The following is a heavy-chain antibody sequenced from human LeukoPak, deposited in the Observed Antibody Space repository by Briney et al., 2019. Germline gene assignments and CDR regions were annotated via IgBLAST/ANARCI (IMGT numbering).Heavy chain of an antibody. D-gene: IGHD3-9*01. CDR3: ASQYYDILTGYSNFDY. V-gene: IGHV4-59*08. J-gene: IGHJ4*02. CDR2: IYYSGST. Sequence: PSETLSLTCTVSGGSISSYYWSWIRQPPGKGLEWIGYIYYSGSTNYNPSLKSRVTISVDTSKNQFSLKLSSVTAADTAVYYCASQYYDILTGYSNFDYWGQGTLVTVSS. CDR1: GGSISSYY.